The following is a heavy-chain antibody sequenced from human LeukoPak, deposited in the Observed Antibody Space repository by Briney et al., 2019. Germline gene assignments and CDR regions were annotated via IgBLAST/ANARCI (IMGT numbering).Heavy chain of an antibody. CDR2: INFKSEDI. CDR3: ARDKDYASDV. CDR1: GFTFSSHN. V-gene: IGHV3-48*01. Sequence: PGGSLRLSCAASGFTFSSHNMNWVRQAPGKGLEWISFINFKSEDIRYADSVEGRFIISRDNARKSLYLHMNSLRAEDTAVYYCARDKDYASDVWGQGTMVTVAS. J-gene: IGHJ3*01. D-gene: IGHD4-11*01.